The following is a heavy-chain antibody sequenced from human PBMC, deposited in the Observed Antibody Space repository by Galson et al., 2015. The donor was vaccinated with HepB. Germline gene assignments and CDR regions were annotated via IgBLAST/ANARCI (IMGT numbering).Heavy chain of an antibody. CDR3: ASLDGYGPFDP. CDR1: GFTFSSYG. CDR2: IWYDGSNK. J-gene: IGHJ5*02. V-gene: IGHV3-33*01. D-gene: IGHD5-18*01. Sequence: SLRLSCAASGFTFSSYGMHWVRQAPGKGLEWVAVIWYDGSNKYYADSVKGRFTISRDNSKNTLYLQMNSLRAEDTAVYYCASLDGYGPFDPWGQGTLVTVSS.